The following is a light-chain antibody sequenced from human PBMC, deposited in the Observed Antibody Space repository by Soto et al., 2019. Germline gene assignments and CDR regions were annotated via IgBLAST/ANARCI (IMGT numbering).Light chain of an antibody. J-gene: IGKJ1*01. CDR1: QSVSSSY. CDR3: QQYGSSSWT. Sequence: LLTQSPGTLSLSPGERATLSCRASQSVSSSYLAWYQQKPGQAPRLPIYGTSSRATAIPDRFSGSGSGTDFTLTISRLEPEDFAVYYCQQYGSSSWTFGQGTKVDI. CDR2: GTS. V-gene: IGKV3-20*01.